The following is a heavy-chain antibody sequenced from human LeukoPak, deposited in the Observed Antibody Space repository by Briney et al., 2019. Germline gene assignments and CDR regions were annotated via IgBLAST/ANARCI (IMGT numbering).Heavy chain of an antibody. CDR3: ASLFLCYGCSSSSDSFNI. V-gene: IGHV3-30*02. CDR2: IRYDGSNK. D-gene: IGHD6-6*01. J-gene: IGHJ3*02. CDR1: GFTFSSYG. Sequence: LGGSLRLSCAGAGFTFSSYGMHWVRQGPGKGVGWVAFIRYDGSNKYDADSVKGRFNISRDNAKNTLYLQMNSLRAEDTAVYYCASLFLCYGCSSSSDSFNIWGQGTMVTVSS.